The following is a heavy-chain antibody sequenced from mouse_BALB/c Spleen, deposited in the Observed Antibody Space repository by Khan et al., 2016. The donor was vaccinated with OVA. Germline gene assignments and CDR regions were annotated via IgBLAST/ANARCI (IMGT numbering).Heavy chain of an antibody. V-gene: IGHV3-2*02. CDR2: ISYSGNT. CDR1: GYSITSEFA. Sequence: EVQLVESGPGLVKPSQSLSLTCTVTGYSITSEFAWNWIRQFPGNKLEWMGYISYSGNTRYNPSLKSLISITRDTSRNQFFLQLNSVTTKDTATYYCARKDYYDYDPFPYWGQGTLVTVSA. D-gene: IGHD2-4*01. J-gene: IGHJ3*01. CDR3: ARKDYYDYDPFPY.